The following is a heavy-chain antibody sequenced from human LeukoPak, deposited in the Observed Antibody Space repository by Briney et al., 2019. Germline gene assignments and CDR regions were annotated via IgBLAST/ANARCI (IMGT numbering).Heavy chain of an antibody. CDR2: INHSGST. CDR3: ATRRASGITMVRGVKNWFDP. CDR1: GGSFSGYY. Sequence: PSKTLSLTCAVYGGSFSGYYWSWIRQPPGKGLEWIGEINHSGSTNYNPSLKSRVTISVDTSKNQFSLKLSSVTAADTAVYYCATRRASGITMVRGVKNWFDPWGQGTLVTVSS. V-gene: IGHV4-34*01. J-gene: IGHJ5*02. D-gene: IGHD3-10*01.